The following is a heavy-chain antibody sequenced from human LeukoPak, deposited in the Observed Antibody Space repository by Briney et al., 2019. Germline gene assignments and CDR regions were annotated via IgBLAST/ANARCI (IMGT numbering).Heavy chain of an antibody. J-gene: IGHJ4*02. CDR3: ARRGGANGDFDY. D-gene: IGHD2-15*01. Sequence: SQTLSLTCTVSGGSISSGDYYWSWIRQPPGKGLEWIGEIYHSGSTNYNPSLKSRVTISVDKSKNQFSLKLSSVTAADTAVYYCARRGGANGDFDYWGQGTLVTVSS. CDR1: GGSISSGDYY. V-gene: IGHV4-39*01. CDR2: IYHSGST.